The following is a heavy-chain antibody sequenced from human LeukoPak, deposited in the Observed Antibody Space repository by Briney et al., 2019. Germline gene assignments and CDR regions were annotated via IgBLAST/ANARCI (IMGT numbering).Heavy chain of an antibody. V-gene: IGHV1-2*02. CDR3: ARDIWNLRLIYY. D-gene: IGHD3-16*01. Sequence: ASVKVSCKASGYTFTDYYIHWVRQAPGQGLEWMGWINPNSGGTNYAQKFQGRVTMTGDTSVSTAYTELSGLTSDDTAVYYCARDIWNLRLIYYWGQGTLVTVSS. J-gene: IGHJ4*02. CDR2: INPNSGGT. CDR1: GYTFTDYY.